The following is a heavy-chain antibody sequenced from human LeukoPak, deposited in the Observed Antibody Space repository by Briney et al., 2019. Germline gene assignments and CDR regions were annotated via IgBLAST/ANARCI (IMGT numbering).Heavy chain of an antibody. CDR1: GGSISSGDYY. Sequence: PSQTLSLTCTVSGGSISSGDYYWSWIRQPPGKGLEWIGEINHSGSTNYNPSLKSRVTISVDTSKNQFSLKLSSVTAADTAVYYCARGVLTRGTMVRGVRHYDYWGQGTLVTVSS. J-gene: IGHJ4*02. V-gene: IGHV4-30-4*08. CDR2: INHSGST. CDR3: ARGVLTRGTMVRGVRHYDY. D-gene: IGHD3-10*01.